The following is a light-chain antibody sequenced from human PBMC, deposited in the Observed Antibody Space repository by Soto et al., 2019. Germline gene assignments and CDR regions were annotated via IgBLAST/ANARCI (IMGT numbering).Light chain of an antibody. V-gene: IGKV1-39*01. J-gene: IGKJ2*01. CDR3: QQSYNTPDT. CDR2: AAS. Sequence: DIQMTQSPSSLSASVGDRVTITCRASQSISSYLNWYQQKPGKPPELLIYAASSLQSGVPSRFSGSGSGTDFTLTISSLQPEDFATYYCQQSYNTPDTFGQGTKLQIK. CDR1: QSISSY.